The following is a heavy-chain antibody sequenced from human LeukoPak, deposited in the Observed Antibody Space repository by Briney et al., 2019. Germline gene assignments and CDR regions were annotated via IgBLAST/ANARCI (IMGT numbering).Heavy chain of an antibody. V-gene: IGHV4-59*01. J-gene: IGHJ3*02. D-gene: IGHD2-15*01. CDR3: AREYCSGGSCWGGAFDI. Sequence: SETLSLTCTVSGGSISSYYWSWIRQPPGKGLEWIGYIYYSGSTNYNPSLKSRVTISVDTSKNQFSLKLSSVTAADTAVYYCAREYCSGGSCWGGAFDIWGQGTMATVSS. CDR2: IYYSGST. CDR1: GGSISSYY.